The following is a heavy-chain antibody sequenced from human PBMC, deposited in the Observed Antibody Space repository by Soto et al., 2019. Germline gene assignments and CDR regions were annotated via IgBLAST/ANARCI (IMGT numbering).Heavy chain of an antibody. CDR3: ARGTTTDDILTGPPPLELDP. J-gene: IGHJ5*02. V-gene: IGHV1-46*03. Sequence: ASVKVSCKASGYSFTSYYMHWVRQAPGQGLEWMGILNPIGGSTTYAQKFQGRVTMTRDTSTSTVYMELSSLRSEDTAVYYCARGTTTDDILTGPPPLELDPWGQGTLVTVSS. CDR1: GYSFTSYY. D-gene: IGHD3-9*01. CDR2: LNPIGGST.